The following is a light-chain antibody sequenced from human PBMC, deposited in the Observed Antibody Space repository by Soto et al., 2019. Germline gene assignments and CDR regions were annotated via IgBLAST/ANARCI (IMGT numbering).Light chain of an antibody. CDR3: QQYNVYSPT. Sequence: DIQMTQSPSTLSASVGDRVTITCRASQSISSWLAWYQQKPGKAPNLLIYMASTLESGVPPRFSGSGSGTEFTLTITSLQPDDFATYYCQQYNVYSPTFGQGTKVEI. V-gene: IGKV1-5*03. CDR1: QSISSW. CDR2: MAS. J-gene: IGKJ1*01.